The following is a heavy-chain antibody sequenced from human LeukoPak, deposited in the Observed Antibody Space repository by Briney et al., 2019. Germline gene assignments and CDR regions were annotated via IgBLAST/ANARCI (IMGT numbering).Heavy chain of an antibody. CDR1: GGSISSYY. CDR3: ASSYYDFWSGYSNWFDP. D-gene: IGHD3-3*01. V-gene: IGHV4-59*12. CDR2: IYYSGST. J-gene: IGHJ5*02. Sequence: SETLSLTCTVSGGSISSYYWSWIRQPPGKGLEWIGYIYYSGSTNYNPSLKSRVTMSVDTSKNQFSLKLSSVTAADTAVYYCASSYYDFWSGYSNWFDPWGQGTLVTVSS.